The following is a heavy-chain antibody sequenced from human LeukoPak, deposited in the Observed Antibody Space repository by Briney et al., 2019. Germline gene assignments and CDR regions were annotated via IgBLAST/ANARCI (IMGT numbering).Heavy chain of an antibody. CDR2: IDYSGST. CDR3: ARPPTPDWLDP. J-gene: IGHJ5*02. V-gene: IGHV4-59*01. Sequence: PSETLSLTCTVSGGSISSYYWSWIRQPPGKGLEWIGYIDYSGSTNYHPSRKSRVTISVDTSKHQSSLKLSSVTAADTAVYYCARPPTPDWLDPWGQGTLVTVSP. CDR1: GGSISSYY.